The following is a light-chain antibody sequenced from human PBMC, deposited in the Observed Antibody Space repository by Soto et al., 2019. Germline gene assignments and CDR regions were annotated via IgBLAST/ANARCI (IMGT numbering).Light chain of an antibody. CDR3: QQYSDWPIT. Sequence: ATLSVSPGERATLSCRASQSISNNLAWYQQKPGQAPRLLIYGASTRATGIPARFSGSGSGTEFTLTISSLQSEDFAVYFCQQYSDWPITFGQGTRLEIK. CDR2: GAS. CDR1: QSISNN. J-gene: IGKJ5*01. V-gene: IGKV3-15*01.